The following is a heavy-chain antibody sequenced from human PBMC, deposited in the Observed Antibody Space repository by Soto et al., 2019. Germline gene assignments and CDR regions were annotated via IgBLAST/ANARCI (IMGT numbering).Heavy chain of an antibody. J-gene: IGHJ6*02. CDR2: INTNSGGT. CDR3: AREAYCGGDCPTTSSHYYYGMDV. V-gene: IGHV1-2*04. CDR1: GYTFTGYY. Sequence: ASVKVSCKASGYTFTGYYMHWVRQAPGQGLERMGWINTNSGGTNYAQKFQGWVTMTRDTSISTAYMEQSRLRSDDTAVYYCAREAYCGGDCPTTSSHYYYGMDVWGQGTTVTVSS. D-gene: IGHD2-21*02.